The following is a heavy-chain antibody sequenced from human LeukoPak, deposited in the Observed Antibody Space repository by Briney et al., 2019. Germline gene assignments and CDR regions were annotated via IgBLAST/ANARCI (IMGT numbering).Heavy chain of an antibody. J-gene: IGHJ6*03. V-gene: IGHV3-23*01. Sequence: GGSLRLSCAASGFTFSTYGMNWVRQAPGKGLEWVSAVSGSGSTTYYARSVKGRFTVSRDSSKNILYLQMNSLRAEDTAVYYCAKDRCSNGIGCYYYYMDVWGKGTTVTISS. CDR3: AKDRCSNGIGCYYYYMDV. CDR2: VSGSGSTT. D-gene: IGHD2-8*01. CDR1: GFTFSTYG.